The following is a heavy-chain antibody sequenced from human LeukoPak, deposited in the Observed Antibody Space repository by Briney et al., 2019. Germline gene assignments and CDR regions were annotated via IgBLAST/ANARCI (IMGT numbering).Heavy chain of an antibody. CDR1: GYTLTSYA. Sequence: EASVKVSCKASGYTLTSYAISWVRQAPGQGLEWMGWISGYNGNTIYAQRLQGRVTMTTDTSTTTSYMELRSLRSDDTAVYYCARVELIAAAATADYWGQGTLVTVSS. J-gene: IGHJ4*02. V-gene: IGHV1-18*01. CDR2: ISGYNGNT. CDR3: ARVELIAAAATADY. D-gene: IGHD6-13*01.